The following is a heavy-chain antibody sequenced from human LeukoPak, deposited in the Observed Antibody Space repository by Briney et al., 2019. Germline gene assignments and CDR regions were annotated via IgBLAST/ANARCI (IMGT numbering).Heavy chain of an antibody. J-gene: IGHJ5*02. CDR1: GFTFSSYA. V-gene: IGHV3-23*01. CDR3: AKDLAVAGS. Sequence: GGSLRLSCAASGFTFSSYAMSWVRQAPGKGLEWVLAISGSGGSTYYADSVKGRFTISRDNSKNTLYLPMNSLRAEDTSVSYCAKDLAVAGSWGQGTLVTVSS. D-gene: IGHD6-19*01. CDR2: ISGSGGST.